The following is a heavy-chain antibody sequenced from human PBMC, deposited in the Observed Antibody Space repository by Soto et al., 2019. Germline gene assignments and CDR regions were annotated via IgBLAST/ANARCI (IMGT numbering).Heavy chain of an antibody. J-gene: IGHJ4*02. V-gene: IGHV3-23*01. Sequence: GGSLRLSCAASGFTFSSYAMSWVRQAPGKGLEWVSAISGSGGSTYYADSVKGRFTISRDNSKNTLYLQMNSLRAEDTAVYYCPKSQYSSGWYSFDYWGQGTLVTVSS. CDR2: ISGSGGST. CDR3: PKSQYSSGWYSFDY. D-gene: IGHD6-19*01. CDR1: GFTFSSYA.